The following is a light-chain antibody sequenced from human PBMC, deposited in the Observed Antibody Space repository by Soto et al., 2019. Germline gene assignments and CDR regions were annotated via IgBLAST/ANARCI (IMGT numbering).Light chain of an antibody. CDR1: QSISSY. CDR3: QQSHTTPPT. J-gene: IGKJ1*01. Sequence: IQMSHWRSSLSASVGDRVTITCRASQSISSYLNWYQQKPGKAPKLLIYAASSLQSGVPSRFSGSGSGTDFTLTIRSLQPEDFATYYCQQSHTTPPTFGQGTKVDI. CDR2: AAS. V-gene: IGKV1-39*01.